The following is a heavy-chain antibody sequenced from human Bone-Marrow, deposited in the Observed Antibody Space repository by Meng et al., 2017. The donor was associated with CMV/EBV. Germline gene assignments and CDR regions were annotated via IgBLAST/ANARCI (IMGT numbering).Heavy chain of an antibody. CDR3: ARDESRPSDV. CDR2: ISSSSSYI. CDR1: GFTFSSYS. D-gene: IGHD6-6*01. V-gene: IGHV3-21*01. Sequence: GESLKISCAASGFTFSSYSMNWVRQAPGKGLEWVSSISSSSSYIYYADSVKGRFTISRDNAKNSLYLQMNSLRAEDTAVYYCARDESRPSDVWGQGTTVTASS. J-gene: IGHJ6*02.